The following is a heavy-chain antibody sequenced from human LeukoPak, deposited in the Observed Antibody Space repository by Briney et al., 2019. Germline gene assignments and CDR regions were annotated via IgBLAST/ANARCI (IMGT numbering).Heavy chain of an antibody. CDR2: INPRGGSA. Sequence: ASVKVSCKASGYTFTSYYMHWVRQAPGLGLEWVGIINPRGGSASSAQKFQGRVTLTRDTSTSTVYMELSSLRSQDTAVYYCARDYHGSGSLTTFDYWGQGTLVTVSS. CDR3: ARDYHGSGSLTTFDY. CDR1: GYTFTSYY. D-gene: IGHD3-10*01. J-gene: IGHJ4*02. V-gene: IGHV1-46*01.